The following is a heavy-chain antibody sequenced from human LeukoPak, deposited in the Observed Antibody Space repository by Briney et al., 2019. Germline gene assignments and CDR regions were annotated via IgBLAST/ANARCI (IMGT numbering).Heavy chain of an antibody. D-gene: IGHD6-13*01. CDR3: AKSSIAAAEGDY. CDR2: INHSGST. V-gene: IGHV4-34*01. J-gene: IGHJ4*02. Sequence: SETLSLTCAVYGGSFSGYYWSWIRQPPGKGLEWIGEINHSGSTYYNPSLKSRVTISVDTSKNQFSLKLSSVTAADTAVYYCAKSSIAAAEGDYWGQGTLVTVSS. CDR1: GGSFSGYY.